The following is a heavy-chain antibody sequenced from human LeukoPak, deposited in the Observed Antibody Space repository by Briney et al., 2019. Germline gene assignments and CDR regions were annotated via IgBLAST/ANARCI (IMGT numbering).Heavy chain of an antibody. Sequence: PGGSLRLSCAASGFTFSSYWMTWVRQAPGKGLEWVANIRKDGSVKSYVDSVKGRFTISRDNAKNSLFLQMNTLGAEDTALYYCATDWSPQIAGIHYDAFDIWGQGTMVTVSS. CDR1: GFTFSSYW. CDR2: IRKDGSVK. CDR3: ATDWSPQIAGIHYDAFDI. J-gene: IGHJ3*02. D-gene: IGHD2-21*01. V-gene: IGHV3-7*01.